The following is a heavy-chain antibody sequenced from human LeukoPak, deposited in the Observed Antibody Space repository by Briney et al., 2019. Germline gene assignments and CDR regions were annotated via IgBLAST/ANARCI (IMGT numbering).Heavy chain of an antibody. V-gene: IGHV3-30*18. J-gene: IGHJ6*02. CDR2: ISYDGSNK. CDR1: GFTFSSYG. Sequence: GGSLRLSCAASGFTFSSYGMHWVRQAPGKGLEWVAVISYDGSNKYYADSVKGRFTISRDNSKNTLYLQMNSLRAEDTAVYYCAKGRQLLSYYYYGMDVWGQGTTVTVSS. CDR3: AKGRQLLSYYYYGMDV. D-gene: IGHD2-2*01.